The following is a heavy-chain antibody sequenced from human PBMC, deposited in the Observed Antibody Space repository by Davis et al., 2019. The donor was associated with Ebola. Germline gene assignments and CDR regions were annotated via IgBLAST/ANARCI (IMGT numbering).Heavy chain of an antibody. J-gene: IGHJ4*02. Sequence: SETLSLTCTVSGGSISSYYWSWIRQPPGKGLEWIGYIYYSGSTNYNPSLKSRVTISVDTSKNQFSLKLSSVTAADTAVYYCVRGGPLGTVYYFDSWGQGTLVFVSS. CDR3: VRGGPLGTVYYFDS. CDR1: GGSISSYY. D-gene: IGHD1-14*01. V-gene: IGHV4-59*01. CDR2: IYYSGST.